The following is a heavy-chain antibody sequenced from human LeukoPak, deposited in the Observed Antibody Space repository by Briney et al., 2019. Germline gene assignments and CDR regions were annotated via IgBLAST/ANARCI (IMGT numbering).Heavy chain of an antibody. J-gene: IGHJ2*01. CDR1: GGSISSGASD. D-gene: IGHD3-22*01. CDR2: INHSGST. V-gene: IGHV4-31*03. CDR3: ARAARQGSTMIVVPFFYFDL. Sequence: TSQTLSLTCTVSGGSISSGASDWGWIRQHPKRGLEWVGYINHSGSTYYNPSLGGRVTMSVDTSKNQFSLKLSSVTAADSAVYYCARAARQGSTMIVVPFFYFDLWGRGTLVTVSS.